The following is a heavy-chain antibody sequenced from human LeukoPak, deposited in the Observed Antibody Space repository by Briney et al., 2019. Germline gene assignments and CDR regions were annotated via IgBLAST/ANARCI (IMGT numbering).Heavy chain of an antibody. Sequence: SGPTLVKPTQTLTLTCTFSGFSLSTSGMYVGWIRQPPGKALEWLALIYWNDEKRYSPSLKSRLTITKDTSKNQVVLTMTNMDPVDTATYYCAHRNSDYRAFDIWGQGTMVTVSS. J-gene: IGHJ3*02. D-gene: IGHD4-11*01. CDR1: GFSLSTSGMY. CDR2: IYWNDEK. CDR3: AHRNSDYRAFDI. V-gene: IGHV2-5*01.